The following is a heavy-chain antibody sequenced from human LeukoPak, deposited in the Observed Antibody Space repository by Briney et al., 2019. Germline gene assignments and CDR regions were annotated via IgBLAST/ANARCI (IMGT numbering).Heavy chain of an antibody. CDR1: GGTFSSYA. V-gene: IGHV1-69*13. CDR2: IIPIFGTA. J-gene: IGHJ3*02. D-gene: IGHD3-22*01. Sequence: GASVKVSCKASGGTFSSYAISWVRQAPGQGLEWMGGIIPIFGTANYAQKFQGRVTITADESTSTVYMELSSLRSEDTAVYYCARAFYYDSSGPTGGFDIWGQGTMVTVSS. CDR3: ARAFYYDSSGPTGGFDI.